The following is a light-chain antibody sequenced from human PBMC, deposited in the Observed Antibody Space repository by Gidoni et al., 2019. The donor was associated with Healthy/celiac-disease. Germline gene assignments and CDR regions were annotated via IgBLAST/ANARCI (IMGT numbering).Light chain of an antibody. CDR3: QSYDSSLSGGV. V-gene: IGLV1-40*01. CDR2: GTS. J-gene: IGLJ3*02. CDR1: SSNIGAGYD. Sequence: QSVLTPPPSVSGAPGQRVTISCTGSSSNIGAGYDVHWYQQLPGTAPKLLIYGTSNRPSGVPDRFSGSKSGTSAALAITGLQAEDEADYYCQSYDSSLSGGVFGGGTKLTVL.